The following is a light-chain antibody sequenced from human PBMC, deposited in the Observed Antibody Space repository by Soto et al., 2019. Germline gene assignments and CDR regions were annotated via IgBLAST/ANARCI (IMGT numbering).Light chain of an antibody. Sequence: DIQMTQSPSSLSASVGDRVTITCRASQSISSYLNWYQQKPGKAPKLLIYAASSLQSGVPSRFSGSGSGTDFTLTISSLQPEDFATYYCQQSYSTPWTFCQGTRMDIE. V-gene: IGKV1-39*01. CDR1: QSISSY. J-gene: IGKJ1*01. CDR3: QQSYSTPWT. CDR2: AAS.